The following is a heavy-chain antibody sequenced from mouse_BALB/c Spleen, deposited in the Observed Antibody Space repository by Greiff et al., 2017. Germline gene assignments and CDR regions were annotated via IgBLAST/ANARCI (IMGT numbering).Heavy chain of an antibody. J-gene: IGHJ2*01. D-gene: IGHD2-1*01. CDR2: ISSGGSYT. CDR1: GFTFSSYA. Sequence: DVKLVESGGGLVKPGGSLKLSCAASGFTFSSYAMSWVRQSPEKRLEWVAEISSGGSYTYYPDTVTGRFTISRDNAKNTLYLEMSSLRSEDTAMYYCARVDGNYLFDYWGQGTTLTVSS. V-gene: IGHV5-9-4*01. CDR3: ARVDGNYLFDY.